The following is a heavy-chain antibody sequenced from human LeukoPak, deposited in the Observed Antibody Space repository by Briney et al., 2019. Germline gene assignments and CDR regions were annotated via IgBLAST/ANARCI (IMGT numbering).Heavy chain of an antibody. Sequence: GGSLRLSCAASGFTFSSYSLNWVRQAPGKGLEWVSSISSSSSYIYYADSVKGRFTISRDNAKNSLYLQMNSLRAEDTAVYYCAREVIAAAGIKGSYYYYMDVWGKGTTVTVSS. D-gene: IGHD6-13*01. J-gene: IGHJ6*03. CDR1: GFTFSSYS. CDR2: ISSSSSYI. CDR3: AREVIAAAGIKGSYYYYMDV. V-gene: IGHV3-21*01.